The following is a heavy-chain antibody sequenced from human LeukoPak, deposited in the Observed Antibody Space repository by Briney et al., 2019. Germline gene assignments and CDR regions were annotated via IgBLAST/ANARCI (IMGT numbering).Heavy chain of an antibody. CDR3: ARVVCAICITIFGVGNAFDI. J-gene: IGHJ3*02. V-gene: IGHV1-18*01. Sequence: ASVKVSCKASGYTFTSDGISWVRQAPGQGREWMGWISAYNGNTKYSQKLQGRVTMTTDTSKSTAYMELRSVRSDDTAVYYCARVVCAICITIFGVGNAFDIWGQGTMVTVSS. CDR1: GYTFTSDG. CDR2: ISAYNGNT. D-gene: IGHD3-3*01.